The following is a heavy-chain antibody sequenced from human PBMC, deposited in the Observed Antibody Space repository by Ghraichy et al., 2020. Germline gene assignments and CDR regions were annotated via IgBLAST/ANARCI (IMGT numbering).Heavy chain of an antibody. CDR1: GDSISSYY. CDR3: ARDPSDPVTYGPYGMDV. J-gene: IGHJ6*02. D-gene: IGHD4-17*01. V-gene: IGHV4-59*01. Sequence: SETLSLTCTVSGDSISSYYWSCIRQPPGKGLEWIGYFSYSGSPNFNPSLKSRVTISVDTSKTQFSLKLSSVTAAATAVYYCARDPSDPVTYGPYGMDVWGQGTTVTVSS. CDR2: FSYSGSP.